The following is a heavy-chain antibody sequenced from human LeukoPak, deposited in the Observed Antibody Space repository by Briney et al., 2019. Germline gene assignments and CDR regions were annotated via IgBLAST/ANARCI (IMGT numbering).Heavy chain of an antibody. Sequence: SVKVSCKASGGTFSSYAISWVRQAPGQGLEWMGGIIPIFGTANYAQKFQGRVTITADESTSTAYMELSSLRSEDTAVYYCARVWSRIVGATTSSVYWGQGTLVTVSS. CDR2: IIPIFGTA. CDR3: ARVWSRIVGATTSSVY. CDR1: GGTFSSYA. J-gene: IGHJ4*02. V-gene: IGHV1-69*01. D-gene: IGHD1-26*01.